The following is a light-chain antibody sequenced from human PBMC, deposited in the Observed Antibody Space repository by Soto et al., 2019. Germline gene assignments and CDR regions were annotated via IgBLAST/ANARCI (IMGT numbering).Light chain of an antibody. Sequence: QSVLTQPPSVSAAPGQKVTISCSGSSSNIGGNSVSWYQQLPGTAPKLLIYDDNKRPSGIPDRFSGSKSGTSATLGITGFQTGDEADYYCASYTDYNPLVIFGGGTKVTVL. J-gene: IGLJ2*01. CDR1: SSNIGGNS. V-gene: IGLV1-51*01. CDR2: DDN. CDR3: ASYTDYNPLVI.